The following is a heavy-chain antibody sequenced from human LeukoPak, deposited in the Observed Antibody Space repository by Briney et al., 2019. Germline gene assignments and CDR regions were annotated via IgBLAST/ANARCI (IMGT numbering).Heavy chain of an antibody. J-gene: IGHJ4*02. CDR1: GFTFDDYA. CDR3: AKDRYGDYLGSLDY. CDR2: ISWNSGGI. D-gene: IGHD4-17*01. Sequence: GGSLRLSCAASGFTFDDYAMHWVRQAPGKGLEWVSGISWNSGGIVYADSVKGRFTISRDNAKNSPYLQMNSLRVEDTALYYCAKDRYGDYLGSLDYWGQGTLVTVSS. V-gene: IGHV3-9*01.